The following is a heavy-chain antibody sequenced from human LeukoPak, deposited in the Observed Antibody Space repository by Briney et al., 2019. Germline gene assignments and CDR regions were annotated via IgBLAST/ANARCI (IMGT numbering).Heavy chain of an antibody. V-gene: IGHV4-4*09. D-gene: IGHD7-27*01. Sequence: SETLSLTCTVSGGSISSYYWSWIRQPPGKGLEWIGYIYTSGSTNYNPSLKSRVTISVDTSKNQFSLKLSSVTAADTAVYYCARLLLNWGCDPWGQGTLVTVSS. CDR1: GGSISSYY. CDR3: ARLLLNWGCDP. CDR2: IYTSGST. J-gene: IGHJ5*02.